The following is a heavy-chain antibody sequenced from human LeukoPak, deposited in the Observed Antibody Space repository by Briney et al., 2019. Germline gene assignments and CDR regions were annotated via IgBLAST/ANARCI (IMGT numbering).Heavy chain of an antibody. CDR3: ARHAYQLLNP. Sequence: SETLSLTCTVSGGSISSSSYYWGWIRQPPGKGLEWIGSIYYSGSTYYNPSLKSRVTISVDTSKNQFSLKLSSVTAADTAVYYCARHAYQLLNPWGQGTLVTVSS. D-gene: IGHD2-2*01. CDR1: GGSISSSSYY. CDR2: IYYSGST. J-gene: IGHJ5*02. V-gene: IGHV4-39*01.